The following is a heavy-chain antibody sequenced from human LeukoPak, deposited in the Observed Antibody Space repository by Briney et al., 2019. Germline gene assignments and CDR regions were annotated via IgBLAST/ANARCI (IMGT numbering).Heavy chain of an antibody. J-gene: IGHJ4*02. D-gene: IGHD5-18*01. CDR1: GGSFSDYY. CDR2: INHSGST. Sequence: SETLSLTCAVYGGSFSDYYWSWIRQPPGKGLEWIGEINHSGSTNYNPSLKSRVTISVDTSKNQFSLKLSSVTAADTAVYYCARGQSWIQLWLRRGNFDYWGQGTLVTVSS. V-gene: IGHV4-34*01. CDR3: ARGQSWIQLWLRRGNFDY.